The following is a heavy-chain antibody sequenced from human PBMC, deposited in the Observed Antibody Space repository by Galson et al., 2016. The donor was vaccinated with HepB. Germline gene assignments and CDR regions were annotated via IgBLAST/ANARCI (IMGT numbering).Heavy chain of an antibody. CDR3: ARLYGDVTLFDY. D-gene: IGHD4-17*01. CDR1: GFIFSSYW. V-gene: IGHV3-7*03. CDR2: IRPDGSGG. J-gene: IGHJ4*02. Sequence: SLRLSCAASGFIFSSYWMSSVRQAPGKGLEWVANIRPDGSGGYFLDSLKGRFTVSRDNAKNSLYLQMNSLRVDDTAVYYCARLYGDVTLFDYWGQGTLVTVSS.